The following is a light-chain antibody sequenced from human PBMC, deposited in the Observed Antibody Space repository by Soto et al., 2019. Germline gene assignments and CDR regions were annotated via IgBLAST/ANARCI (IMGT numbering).Light chain of an antibody. J-gene: IGKJ2*01. CDR3: KQFSA. V-gene: IGKV1-5*01. Sequence: DIQMTQSPSTLSASVGDRVTITCRASQSVSRWLAWYQQKPGKAPRLLIYDASKLESGVPSRFSGSGSGAEFTLTINGLQPDDFATYYCKQFSAFGQGTRVEIK. CDR1: QSVSRW. CDR2: DAS.